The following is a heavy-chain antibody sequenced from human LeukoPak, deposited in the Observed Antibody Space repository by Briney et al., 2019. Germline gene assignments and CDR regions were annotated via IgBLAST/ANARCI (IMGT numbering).Heavy chain of an antibody. J-gene: IGHJ4*02. CDR2: INHSGST. CDR1: GGSFSGYY. Sequence: SETLSLTCAVYGGSFSGYYWTWIRQPPGKGLEWIGEINHSGSTNYNPSLKSRVTISVDTSKNQFSLKLSSVTAADTALYYCARGGGSGWTDYWGQGTLVTVSS. CDR3: ARGGGSGWTDY. D-gene: IGHD6-19*01. V-gene: IGHV4-34*01.